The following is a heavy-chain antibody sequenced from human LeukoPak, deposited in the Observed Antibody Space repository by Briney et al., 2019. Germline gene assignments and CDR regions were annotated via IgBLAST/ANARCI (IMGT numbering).Heavy chain of an antibody. J-gene: IGHJ4*02. CDR1: GFTFSSYE. CDR2: ISSSGSTK. V-gene: IGHV3-48*03. Sequence: GGSLRLSCAASGFTFSSYEMNWVRQGPGKGLEWVSYISSSGSTKYYADSVKGRFTISRDNAKKSLYLQMYSLRAEDTAVYYCARGWGEGGQGTLVTVSS. CDR3: ARGWGE. D-gene: IGHD3-10*01.